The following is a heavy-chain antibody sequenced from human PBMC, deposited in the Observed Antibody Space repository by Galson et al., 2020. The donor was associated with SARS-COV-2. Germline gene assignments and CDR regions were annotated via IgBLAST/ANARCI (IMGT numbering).Heavy chain of an antibody. Sequence: ASVKVSCKASGYTFTDHYMHRVRQAPGQGLEWMGWINPNSGGTNYAQKFQGWVTMTRDTSISTAYMELSRLRSDDTAVYYCARESSSRDGDYYYYMDVWGKGTTVTVSS. V-gene: IGHV1-2*04. D-gene: IGHD2-2*01. CDR1: GYTFTDHY. J-gene: IGHJ6*03. CDR2: INPNSGGT. CDR3: ARESSSRDGDYYYYMDV.